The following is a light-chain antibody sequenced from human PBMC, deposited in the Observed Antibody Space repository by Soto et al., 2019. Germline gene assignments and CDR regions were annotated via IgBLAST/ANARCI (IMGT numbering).Light chain of an antibody. CDR2: VNSDGSH. Sequence: QLVLTQSPSASASLVASVKLTCTLSSGHSSYAIAWHQQQPEKGPRYLMKVNSDGSHSKGDGIPDRFSGSSSGAERYLTISSLQSEDEADYYCQTWGTGIQVFGTGTKLTVL. V-gene: IGLV4-69*01. CDR3: QTWGTGIQV. J-gene: IGLJ1*01. CDR1: SGHSSYA.